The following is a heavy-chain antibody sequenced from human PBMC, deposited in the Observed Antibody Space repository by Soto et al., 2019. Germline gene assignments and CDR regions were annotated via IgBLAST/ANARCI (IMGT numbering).Heavy chain of an antibody. V-gene: IGHV4-30-4*01. Sequence: SETLSLTCSVSVVSVTNGDYYWTWMRQSPGKGLEWIGNIYYTETTNYNPSLNSRLSISIDTSRNQFSLQLTSVTAADTAIYYCARQRRGGYWFDPWGQGTLVTVSS. CDR1: VVSVTNGDYY. CDR3: ARQRRGGYWFDP. CDR2: IYYTETT. J-gene: IGHJ5*02.